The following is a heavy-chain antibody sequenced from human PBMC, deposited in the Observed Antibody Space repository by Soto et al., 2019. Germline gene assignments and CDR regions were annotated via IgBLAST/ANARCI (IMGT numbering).Heavy chain of an antibody. Sequence: TLSLTCAVYGGSFSGYYWSWIRQPPGKGLEWIGEINHSGSTNYNPSLKSRGTISVDTSKNQFSLKLSSVTAAPTPVYYRARGPYGLDYGGQGTLVTVSS. CDR2: INHSGST. CDR1: GGSFSGYY. D-gene: IGHD3-10*01. CDR3: ARGPYGLDY. V-gene: IGHV4-34*01. J-gene: IGHJ4*02.